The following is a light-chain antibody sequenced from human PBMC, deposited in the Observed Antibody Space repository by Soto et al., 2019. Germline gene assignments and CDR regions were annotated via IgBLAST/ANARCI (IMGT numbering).Light chain of an antibody. J-gene: IGKJ5*01. CDR3: KQYSNWPLT. Sequence: EIVLTQSPTTLSVSPGERATLSCRASQSISRRLAWYQLKPGQAPRLLIYDASTGATGVPARFSGSGSGTEFTLIISSLQSEDFAVYYCKQYSNWPLTFGQGTRLDIE. CDR2: DAS. V-gene: IGKV3-15*01. CDR1: QSISRR.